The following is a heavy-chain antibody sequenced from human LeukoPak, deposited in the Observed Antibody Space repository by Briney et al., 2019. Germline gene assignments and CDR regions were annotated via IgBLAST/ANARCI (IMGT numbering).Heavy chain of an antibody. J-gene: IGHJ6*02. V-gene: IGHV4-34*01. D-gene: IGHD6-13*01. Sequence: SETLSLTCAVYGGSFSGYYWSWIRQPPGKGLEWIGEINHSGSTNYNPSLKSRVTISVDTSKNQFSLKLSSVTAADTAVYYCAGHIAARLGYYYYYGMDVWGQGTTVTVSS. CDR1: GGSFSGYY. CDR3: AGHIAARLGYYYYYGMDV. CDR2: INHSGST.